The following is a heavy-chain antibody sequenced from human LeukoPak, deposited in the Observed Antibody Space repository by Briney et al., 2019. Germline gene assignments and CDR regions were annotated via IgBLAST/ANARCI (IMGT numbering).Heavy chain of an antibody. CDR3: AGSRGYSYGHPDYYYGMDV. V-gene: IGHV3-11*01. Sequence: GGSLRLSCAASGFTFCGYYMSWIRQAPGKGLEWVSYISSSGSTIYYADSVKGRFTISRDNAKNSLYLQMNSLRAEDTAVYYCAGSRGYSYGHPDYYYGMDVWGQGTTVTVSS. CDR2: ISSSGSTI. J-gene: IGHJ6*02. D-gene: IGHD5-18*01. CDR1: GFTFCGYY.